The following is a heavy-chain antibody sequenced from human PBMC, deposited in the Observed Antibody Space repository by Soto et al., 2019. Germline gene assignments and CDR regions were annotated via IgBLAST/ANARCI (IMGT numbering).Heavy chain of an antibody. CDR2: INHSGST. D-gene: IGHD6-13*01. Sequence: SETLSLTCAVYGGSFSGYYWSWIRQPPGKGLEWIGEINHSGSTNYNPSLQSRVTISVDTSKNQFSLKLSSGTAADTAVYYCARGPGIAAAGKGGFDYWGQGTLVTVSS. CDR1: GGSFSGYY. CDR3: ARGPGIAAAGKGGFDY. V-gene: IGHV4-34*01. J-gene: IGHJ4*02.